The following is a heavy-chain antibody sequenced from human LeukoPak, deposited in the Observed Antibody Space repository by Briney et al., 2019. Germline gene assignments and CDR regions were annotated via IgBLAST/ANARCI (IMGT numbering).Heavy chain of an antibody. J-gene: IGHJ4*02. V-gene: IGHV3-9*01. D-gene: IGHD3-10*01. CDR3: AKIYGSGSQPFDF. CDR1: GFRFDDYG. Sequence: GGSLRLSCVASGFRFDDYGMHWVRRAPGKGLEWVAGISWNGGATAYADSVKGRFTISRDNAMDSLYLQMNSLRVEDTALYYCAKIYGSGSQPFDFWGQGTLVTVSS. CDR2: ISWNGGAT.